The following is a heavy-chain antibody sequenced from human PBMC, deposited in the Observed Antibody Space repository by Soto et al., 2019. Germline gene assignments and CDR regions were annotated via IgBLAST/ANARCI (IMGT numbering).Heavy chain of an antibody. CDR1: GFTFSSYA. Sequence: EVQLLESGGGLVQPGGSLRLSCAASGFTFSSYAMSWVRQAPGQGLEWVSAISGSGGSTYYADSVKGRFTISRDNSKNTLYLQMNSLRAEDTAVYYCAKDLIVVVIPDDYWGQGTLVTVSS. D-gene: IGHD3-22*01. CDR2: ISGSGGST. V-gene: IGHV3-23*01. CDR3: AKDLIVVVIPDDY. J-gene: IGHJ4*02.